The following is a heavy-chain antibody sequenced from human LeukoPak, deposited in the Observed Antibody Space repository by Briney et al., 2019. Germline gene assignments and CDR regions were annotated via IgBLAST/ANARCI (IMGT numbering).Heavy chain of an antibody. Sequence: PGRSLRLPCAASGFTFSSHGMHWVRQAQGKGLEWVAVIWYDGSNKYYADSVKGRFTISRDNSKNTLYLQMNSLRAEDTAVYYCARNDKGNSYGYSIDYWGQGTLVTVSS. CDR3: ARNDKGNSYGYSIDY. V-gene: IGHV3-33*01. D-gene: IGHD5-18*01. CDR2: IWYDGSNK. J-gene: IGHJ4*02. CDR1: GFTFSSHG.